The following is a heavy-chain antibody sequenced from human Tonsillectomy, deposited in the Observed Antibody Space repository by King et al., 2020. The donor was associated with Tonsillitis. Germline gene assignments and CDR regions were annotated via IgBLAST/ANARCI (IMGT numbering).Heavy chain of an antibody. J-gene: IGHJ5*02. D-gene: IGHD6-6*01. Sequence: QLQESGPGLVKPSETLSLTCTVSGGSISSSSYYWGWIRQPPGKGLEWIGSIYDSGSTYYNPSLKSRVTISVDTSKNQFSLKLSALTAADTAVYYCARGGIAARWYNWFDPWGQGTLVTVSS. CDR1: GGSISSSSYY. CDR3: ARGGIAARWYNWFDP. V-gene: IGHV4-39*01. CDR2: IYDSGST.